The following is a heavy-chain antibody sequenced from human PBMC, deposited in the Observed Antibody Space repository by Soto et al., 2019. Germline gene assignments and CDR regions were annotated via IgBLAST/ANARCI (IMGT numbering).Heavy chain of an antibody. Sequence: EVQLLEARGGLVQPGLSLRLSCAASGFTFSNYGKSWVRQAPGKGLEWVSANSGSGADTNYADSVKARFTISIDNSKITLFLQMNSLRAEDTAVYYCAKGSPDSRGYHFFFDYWGQGTLVTVSS. D-gene: IGHD3-22*01. CDR1: GFTFSNYG. J-gene: IGHJ4*02. V-gene: IGHV3-23*01. CDR2: NSGSGADT. CDR3: AKGSPDSRGYHFFFDY.